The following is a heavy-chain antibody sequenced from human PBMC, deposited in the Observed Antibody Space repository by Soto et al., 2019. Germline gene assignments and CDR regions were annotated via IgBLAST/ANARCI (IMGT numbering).Heavy chain of an antibody. J-gene: IGHJ6*02. CDR2: IYHSGST. V-gene: IGHV4-4*02. Sequence: QVQLQESGPGLVKPSGTLSLTCAVSGGSISSSNWWSWVRQPPGKGLEWIGEIYHSGSTNYNPSLKLRVTISVDKSKNRFSLKLSSVPAADTAVYYCARDQLWFGDFNTWGMDVWGQGTTVTVSS. D-gene: IGHD3-10*01. CDR1: GGSISSSNW. CDR3: ARDQLWFGDFNTWGMDV.